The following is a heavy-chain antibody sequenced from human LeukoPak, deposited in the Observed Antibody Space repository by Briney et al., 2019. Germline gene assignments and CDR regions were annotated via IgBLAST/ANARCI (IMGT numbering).Heavy chain of an antibody. D-gene: IGHD3-16*01. Sequence: GGSLRLSCAASGFTFNNYDMHWVRQAPGKGLEWVAFIRYDGSNKYYADSVKGRFTISGDNSKNTLFLQMNSLRAEDTAVYYCAKGGGVAWYKWFDPLGQGTLVTVSS. CDR3: AKGGGVAWYKWFDP. CDR2: IRYDGSNK. CDR1: GFTFNNYD. J-gene: IGHJ5*02. V-gene: IGHV3-30*02.